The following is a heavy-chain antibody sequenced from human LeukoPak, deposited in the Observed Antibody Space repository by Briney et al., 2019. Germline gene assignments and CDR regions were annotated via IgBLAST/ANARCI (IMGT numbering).Heavy chain of an antibody. J-gene: IGHJ4*02. CDR3: AKGSTSSGSLVDY. V-gene: IGHV3-23*01. CDR1: GFTFSSYA. D-gene: IGHD1-26*01. CDR2: ISGSGGST. Sequence: GGSLRLSCAASGFTFSSYAMSWVRQAPGKGLECVSAISGSGGSTYYADSVKGRFTISRDNSKNALYLQMNSLRSDDTAVYYCAKGSTSSGSLVDYWGQGTLVTVSS.